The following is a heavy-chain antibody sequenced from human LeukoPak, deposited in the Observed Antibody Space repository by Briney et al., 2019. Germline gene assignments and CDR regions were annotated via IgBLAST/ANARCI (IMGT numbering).Heavy chain of an antibody. D-gene: IGHD5-18*01. Sequence: SVKVSCKAAGGTFSSYAISWVRQAPGQGREWMGGIIPIFGTANYAQKFQGRVTITADESTSTAYMELSSLRSEDTAVYYCARSVRTDMDYFDYWGQGTLVTVSS. CDR1: GGTFSSYA. CDR2: IIPIFGTA. V-gene: IGHV1-69*13. J-gene: IGHJ4*02. CDR3: ARSVRTDMDYFDY.